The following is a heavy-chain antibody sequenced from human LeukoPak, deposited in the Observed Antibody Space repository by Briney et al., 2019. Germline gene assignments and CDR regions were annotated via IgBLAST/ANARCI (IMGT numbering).Heavy chain of an antibody. CDR1: GFTFSNAW. V-gene: IGHV3-15*07. Sequence: GGSLRLSCAASGFTFSNAWMSWVRQAPGKGLEWVGRIKSKTDGGTTDYAAPVKGRFTISRDDSKNTLYLQMNSLKTEDTAVYYCTTGPHSSSLYWFDPWGQGTLVTVSS. D-gene: IGHD6-6*01. CDR2: IKSKTDGGTT. J-gene: IGHJ5*02. CDR3: TTGPHSSSLYWFDP.